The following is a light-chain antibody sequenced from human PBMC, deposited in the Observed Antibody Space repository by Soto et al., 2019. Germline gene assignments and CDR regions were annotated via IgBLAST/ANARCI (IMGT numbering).Light chain of an antibody. J-gene: IGKJ1*01. V-gene: IGKV3-11*01. CDR1: QSVSTY. CDR3: QQRSRWPRT. CDR2: DAS. Sequence: EIVLTQSPATLSLSPGDRATLACRASQSVSTYLAWYQQKPGQAPRVVIYDASNRATGIPPRFSGSGSGTDFTITISSLEPEDFAVYYCQQRSRWPRTFGQGTKV.